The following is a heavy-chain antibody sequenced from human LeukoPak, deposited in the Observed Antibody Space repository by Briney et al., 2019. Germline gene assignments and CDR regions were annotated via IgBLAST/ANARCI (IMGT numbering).Heavy chain of an antibody. CDR3: AAGGGNTFNP. J-gene: IGHJ5*02. D-gene: IGHD1/OR15-1a*01. Sequence: GGSLRLSRAASGSTFSSQALSWVRQAPGKGLEWVSSFTGSDGNIHYADSVKGRFTLSRDSSKETMYLQMISLRADDTATYYCAAGGGNTFNPWGQGILVTVSS. CDR1: GSTFSSQA. CDR2: FTGSDGNI. V-gene: IGHV3-23*01.